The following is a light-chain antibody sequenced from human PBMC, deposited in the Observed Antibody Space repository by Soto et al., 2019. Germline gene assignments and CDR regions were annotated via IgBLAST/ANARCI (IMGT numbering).Light chain of an antibody. CDR1: SSDVGAYNY. Sequence: QSVLTQPPSASGSPGQSVTISCTGTSSDVGAYNYVSWYQQLPGKAHKLIIYEVSKRPSGVPDRFSGSKSGNTASLTVSGLQAEDEADYYCTSYAGTYSFFYVFGTGTKLPVL. J-gene: IGLJ1*01. CDR3: TSYAGTYSFFYV. V-gene: IGLV2-8*01. CDR2: EVS.